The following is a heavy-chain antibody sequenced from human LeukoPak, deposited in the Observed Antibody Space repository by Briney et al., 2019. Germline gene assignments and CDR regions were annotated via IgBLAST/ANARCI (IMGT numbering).Heavy chain of an antibody. CDR1: GFTFSSYS. D-gene: IGHD3-9*01. J-gene: IGHJ4*02. V-gene: IGHV3-7*01. CDR2: IKEDGSEK. CDR3: ATHGYSELRYFDWSTNE. Sequence: GGSLRLSCAASGFTFSSYSMNWVRQAPGKGLEWVANIKEDGSEKYYVDSVKGRLTISRDNAKKSLYLQMDSLRAEDTAVYYCATHGYSELRYFDWSTNEWGQGTLVTVSS.